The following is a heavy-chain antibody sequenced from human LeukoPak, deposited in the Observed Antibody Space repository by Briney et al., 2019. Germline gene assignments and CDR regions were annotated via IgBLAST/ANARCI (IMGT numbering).Heavy chain of an antibody. D-gene: IGHD3-22*01. CDR3: ARDLGQYYDTSDNWFDP. J-gene: IGHJ5*02. Sequence: GGSLRLSCAASGFTFCNYWMHWVRHAPGKGLVWFSRINSDGINTSYADSVKGRFTIYRDNAKNTLNLQMNSLRAEDTAVYYCARDLGQYYDTSDNWFDPWGEGTLVTVSS. V-gene: IGHV3-74*01. CDR1: GFTFCNYW. CDR2: INSDGINT.